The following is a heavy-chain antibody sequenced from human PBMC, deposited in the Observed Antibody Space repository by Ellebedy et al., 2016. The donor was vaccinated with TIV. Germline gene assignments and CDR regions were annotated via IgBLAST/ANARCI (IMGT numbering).Heavy chain of an antibody. CDR3: AKDQKGSGLDY. CDR2: ISGSGGST. CDR1: GFTFSSYW. Sequence: GESLKISCAASGFTFSSYWMSWVRQAPGKGLEWVSAISGSGGSTYYADSVKCRFTISRDNSKNTLYLQMKSLRAEDTAVYYCAKDQKGSGLDYWGQGTLVTVSS. J-gene: IGHJ4*02. D-gene: IGHD5-12*01. V-gene: IGHV3-23*01.